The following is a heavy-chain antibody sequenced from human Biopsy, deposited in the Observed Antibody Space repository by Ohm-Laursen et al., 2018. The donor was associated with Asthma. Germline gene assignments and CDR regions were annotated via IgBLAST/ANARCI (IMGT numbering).Heavy chain of an antibody. CDR1: GFTFSNYA. D-gene: IGHD6-19*01. Sequence: SLRLSCAASGFTFSNYAMTWVRQAPGKGLEWVSAISGGGGDTKYADSVKGRFTISRDNSKNTLSLQMNSLTAGDTAVYYCVREGVAGTHIEDWGQGTLVTVSS. V-gene: IGHV3-23*01. J-gene: IGHJ4*02. CDR3: VREGVAGTHIED. CDR2: ISGGGGDT.